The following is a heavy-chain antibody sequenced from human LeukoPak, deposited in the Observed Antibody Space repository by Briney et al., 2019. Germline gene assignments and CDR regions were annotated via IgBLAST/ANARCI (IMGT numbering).Heavy chain of an antibody. CDR3: ARAHSYNPQHYYDSSGYYYGSPFDI. J-gene: IGHJ3*02. Sequence: KPGGSLRLSCAASGFTLSSYSMNWVRQAPGKGVEWVSYISSSSSYIYYADSVKGRFNISRDNAKNSVYVQMNSQRAEDTAVYYCARAHSYNPQHYYDSSGYYYGSPFDIWGQGTMVTVSS. D-gene: IGHD3-22*01. CDR2: ISSSSSYI. CDR1: GFTLSSYS. V-gene: IGHV3-21*01.